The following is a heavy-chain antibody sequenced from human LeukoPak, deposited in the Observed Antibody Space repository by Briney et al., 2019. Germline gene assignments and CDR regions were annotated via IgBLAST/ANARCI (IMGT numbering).Heavy chain of an antibody. D-gene: IGHD4-11*01. CDR1: GYTFTSYD. V-gene: IGHV1-8*01. Sequence: VASVKVSCKASGYTFTSYDINWVRQATGQGLEWMGWMNPNSGNTGYAQKFQGRVTMTRNTSISTAYMELSSLRSEDTAVYYCTRVEETATTAAIIRKYSYYYYYMDVWGKGNTVTVSS. J-gene: IGHJ6*03. CDR3: TRVEETATTAAIIRKYSYYYYYMDV. CDR2: MNPNSGNT.